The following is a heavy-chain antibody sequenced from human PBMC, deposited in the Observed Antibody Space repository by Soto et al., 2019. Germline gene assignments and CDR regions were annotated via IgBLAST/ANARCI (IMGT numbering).Heavy chain of an antibody. CDR3: ARGSWSNFPRY. CDR1: GGSFDNYY. D-gene: IGHD4-4*01. CDR2: INYSGST. J-gene: IGHJ4*02. V-gene: IGHV4-34*01. Sequence: SETLSLTCAVYGGSFDNYYCSFVRQPPGKGREWIGEINYSGSTNYNPSLKSRVAISADTSKNQFSLEVNSVTAADTAVYYCARGSWSNFPRYWGQGTLVTVSS.